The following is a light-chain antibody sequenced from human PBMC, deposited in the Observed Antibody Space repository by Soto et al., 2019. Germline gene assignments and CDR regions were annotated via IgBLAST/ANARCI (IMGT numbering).Light chain of an antibody. CDR3: ATWDESLNGGV. CDR1: NSNIGSHT. V-gene: IGLV1-44*01. CDR2: NNS. Sequence: QSVLTQPPSASGTPGQRVTISCSGSNSNIGSHTVNWFQQRPGTAPKLLIYNNSQRPSGVPDRFSGSKSGTSASLAISGLQSEDEADYYCATWDESLNGGVFGGGTQLTVL. J-gene: IGLJ7*01.